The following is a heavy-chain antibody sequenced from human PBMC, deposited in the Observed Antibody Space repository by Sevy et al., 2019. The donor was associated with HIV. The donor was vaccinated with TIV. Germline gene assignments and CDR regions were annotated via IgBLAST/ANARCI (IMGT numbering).Heavy chain of an antibody. V-gene: IGHV4-39*01. CDR1: GGSISSGNYL. Sequence: SETLSLTCTVSGGSISSGNYLWSWIRQTPGKGLEWIGTVHYSGRTYYNPALKSRFTISEDTSKNQFSLNLNSVTAADTAVYFRARNFDYWGQGTLVTVSS. J-gene: IGHJ4*02. CDR2: VHYSGRT. CDR3: ARNFDY.